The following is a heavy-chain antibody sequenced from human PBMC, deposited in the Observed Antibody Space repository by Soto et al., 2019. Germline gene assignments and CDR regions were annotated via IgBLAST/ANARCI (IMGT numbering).Heavy chain of an antibody. J-gene: IGHJ3*01. D-gene: IGHD1-20*01. V-gene: IGHV5-10-1*01. Sequence: GESLKISCKGSGYRFTSYWITWVRQMPGKGLEWMGRIDPSDSQTDYSPSFKGHVTISSDKSTSTAYLQWTSLKASDSAIYYCARPGGITAIVRAFDLRAQGTKVTVS. CDR3: ARPGGITAIVRAFDL. CDR2: IDPSDSQT. CDR1: GYRFTSYW.